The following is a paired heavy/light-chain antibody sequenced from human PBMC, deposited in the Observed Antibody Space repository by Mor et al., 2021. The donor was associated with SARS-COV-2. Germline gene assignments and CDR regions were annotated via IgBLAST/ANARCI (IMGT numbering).Light chain of an antibody. V-gene: IGLV3-21*04. J-gene: IGLJ3*02. CDR1: NIGTDP. Sequence: SYVLTQPPSVSVAPGKTARIPCGGTNIGTDPVHWYRLRPGQAPILVISYNTDRPSGIPARFSGSNSGNTATLTITRVAAGDEGEYYCLVWDNTEDHWVFGGGTKLTVL. CDR2: YNT. CDR3: LVWDNTEDHWV.
Heavy chain of an antibody. J-gene: IGHJ5*02. D-gene: IGHD1-26*01. Sequence: EVQLLESGGGLVKPGGSLRLSCVGSGFSFDGYSMHWVRQGPGKGLEWISSISSGSNHIYYGDSFKGRFTISRDNAKKSLFLQVNSLRVEDTAVYYCARSFSGIQSWFDIWGRGTLVTVSS. V-gene: IGHV3-21*02. CDR3: ARSFSGIQSWFDI. CDR1: GFSFDGYS. CDR2: ISSGSNHI.